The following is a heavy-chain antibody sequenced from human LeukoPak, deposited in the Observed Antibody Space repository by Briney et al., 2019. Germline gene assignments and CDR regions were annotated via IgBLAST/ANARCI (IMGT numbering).Heavy chain of an antibody. Sequence: ASVKVSCKASGYTFTSYAMHWVRQAPGQRLEWMGWINAGNGNTKYSQKFQGRVTITRDTSASTAYMELSSLRSEDTAVYYCARELGDILTGYTAPYYYYGMDVWGEGTTVTVSS. D-gene: IGHD3-9*01. J-gene: IGHJ6*04. V-gene: IGHV1-3*01. CDR2: INAGNGNT. CDR1: GYTFTSYA. CDR3: ARELGDILTGYTAPYYYYGMDV.